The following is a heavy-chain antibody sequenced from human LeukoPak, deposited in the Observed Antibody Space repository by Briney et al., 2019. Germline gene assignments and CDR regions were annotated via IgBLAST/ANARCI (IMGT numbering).Heavy chain of an antibody. CDR2: IRYDGSNK. V-gene: IGHV3-30*02. CDR1: GFTFSSYG. J-gene: IGHJ4*02. D-gene: IGHD6-6*01. CDR3: AKDDSSSSDY. Sequence: VGSLRLSCAASGFTFSSYGMHWVRQAPGKGLEWVAFIRYDGSNKYYADSVKGRFTISRDNSKNTLYLQMNSLRAEDTAVYYCAKDDSSSSDYWGQGTLVTVSS.